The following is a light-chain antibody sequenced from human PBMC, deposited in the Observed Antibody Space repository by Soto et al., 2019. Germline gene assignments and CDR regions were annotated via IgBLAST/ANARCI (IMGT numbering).Light chain of an antibody. Sequence: QSALTQPASVSGSPGQSMTLSCAGTIRDVGAYNLVSWYQQYPGRAPQLILYEVRNRPSGISFRFSGFKSGNTASLTISGLNAEDEADYYCSSFTAKSTLIFGGGTKVTVL. J-gene: IGLJ2*01. CDR3: SSFTAKSTLI. CDR2: EVR. V-gene: IGLV2-14*01. CDR1: IRDVGAYNL.